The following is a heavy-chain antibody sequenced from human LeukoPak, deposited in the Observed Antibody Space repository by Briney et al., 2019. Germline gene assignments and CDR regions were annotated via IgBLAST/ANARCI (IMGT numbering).Heavy chain of an antibody. Sequence: SETLSLTCTVSGGSISSNYYYWGWLRQPPGKGLEWIGSIYYSGSTNYNPSLKSRVTISVDTSKNQFSLKLSSVTAADTAVYYCARDDVWRGSFDYWGQGTLVTVSS. D-gene: IGHD3-3*01. J-gene: IGHJ4*02. CDR3: ARDDVWRGSFDY. CDR2: IYYSGST. CDR1: GGSISSNYYY. V-gene: IGHV4-39*07.